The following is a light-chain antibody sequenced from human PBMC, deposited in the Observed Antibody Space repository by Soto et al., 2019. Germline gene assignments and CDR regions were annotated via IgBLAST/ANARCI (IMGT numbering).Light chain of an antibody. CDR2: GAS. CDR1: QSVSSSY. J-gene: IGKJ5*01. V-gene: IGKV3-20*01. Sequence: EIVLTQSPGTLSLSPGERATLSCRASQSVSSSYLAWYKQKPGQAPRLXIYGASSRATGIPDRFSGSGSGTDFTLTISRLQPEDFAVYYCQQYGSSPITFGQGTRLEI. CDR3: QQYGSSPIT.